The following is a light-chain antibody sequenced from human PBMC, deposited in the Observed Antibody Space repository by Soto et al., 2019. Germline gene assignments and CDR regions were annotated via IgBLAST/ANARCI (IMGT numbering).Light chain of an antibody. Sequence: DIKLTQSPSFLSASVGDRVTITCRASQVISSYLAWYQQNPGKAPKLLIYAASTLQSGVPSRFSGGGSGTEFTLTISSLQPEDFATYYCQQFNSYPPWTFGQGTKVEI. CDR1: QVISSY. J-gene: IGKJ1*01. CDR3: QQFNSYPPWT. V-gene: IGKV1-9*01. CDR2: AAS.